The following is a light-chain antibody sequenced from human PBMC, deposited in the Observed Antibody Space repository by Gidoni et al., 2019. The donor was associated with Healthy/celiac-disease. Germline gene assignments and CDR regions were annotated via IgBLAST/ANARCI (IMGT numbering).Light chain of an antibody. Sequence: EIVLTQSPGTLSLSPGERATLSCRASQSVSSSYLAWYQQKPGQAPRLLIYGASSRATGIPDRFSGSGSGTDFTLTISRLEPEDFAVYYCQQCGSSPRTFGPETKVDIK. V-gene: IGKV3-20*01. CDR1: QSVSSSY. J-gene: IGKJ3*01. CDR2: GAS. CDR3: QQCGSSPRT.